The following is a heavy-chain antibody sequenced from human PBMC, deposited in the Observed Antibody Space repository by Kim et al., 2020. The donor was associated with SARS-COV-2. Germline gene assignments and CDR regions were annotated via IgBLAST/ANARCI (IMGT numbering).Heavy chain of an antibody. CDR3: ARDAVTTLGNWFDP. D-gene: IGHD4-17*01. V-gene: IGHV1-46*01. J-gene: IGHJ5*02. Sequence: AQKFQGRVTMTRDTSTSTVYMELSSLRSEDTAVYYCARDAVTTLGNWFDPWGQGTLVTVSS.